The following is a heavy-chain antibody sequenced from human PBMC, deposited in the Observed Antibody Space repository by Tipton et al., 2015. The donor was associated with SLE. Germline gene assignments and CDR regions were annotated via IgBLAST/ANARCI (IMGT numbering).Heavy chain of an antibody. D-gene: IGHD3-3*01. Sequence: TLSLTCSVSGGSISSTNYYWDWIRQPPDKGLDWIGSIYYSGSTYYNPSLKSRVTISVDTSKNQFSLSLSSVNAADTAVYYCARVRATRENSDFWSGYFFDYWGQGTLVSVSS. CDR3: ARVRATRENSDFWSGYFFDY. CDR2: IYYSGST. V-gene: IGHV4-39*07. J-gene: IGHJ4*02. CDR1: GGSISSTNYY.